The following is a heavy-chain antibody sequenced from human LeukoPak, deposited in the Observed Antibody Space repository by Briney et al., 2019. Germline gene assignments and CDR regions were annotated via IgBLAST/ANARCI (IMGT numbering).Heavy chain of an antibody. Sequence: GGSLRLSCAASGFTFSSYAMSWVRQAPGKGLEWVSAISGSGGSTYYADSVKGRFTISRDNSKNTLYLQMNSLRAEDTAVYYCAKDREIIRYDSSGYYSWGQGTLVTVSS. CDR2: ISGSGGST. CDR1: GFTFSSYA. J-gene: IGHJ4*02. CDR3: AKDREIIRYDSSGYYS. D-gene: IGHD3-22*01. V-gene: IGHV3-23*01.